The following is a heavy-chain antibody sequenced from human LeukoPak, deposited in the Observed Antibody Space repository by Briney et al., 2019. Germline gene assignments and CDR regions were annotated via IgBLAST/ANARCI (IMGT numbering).Heavy chain of an antibody. CDR2: INPSSGGT. V-gene: IGHV1-2*06. CDR3: ARGDYYDSSGYYYWFDP. J-gene: IGHJ5*02. CDR1: GYTFTKYY. D-gene: IGHD3-22*01. Sequence: GASVKVSCKASGYTFTKYYMFWVRQAPGQGLEWMGRINPSSGGTDYAQKFQGRVTMTRDTSISTAYMELSRLRSDDTAMYYCARGDYYDSSGYYYWFDPWGQGTLVTVSS.